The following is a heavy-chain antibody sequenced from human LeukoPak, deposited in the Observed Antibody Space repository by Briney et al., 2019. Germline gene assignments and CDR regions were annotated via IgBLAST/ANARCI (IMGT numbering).Heavy chain of an antibody. D-gene: IGHD1-1*01. CDR1: GFTFSSYA. J-gene: IGHJ4*02. Sequence: GRSLRLSCAASGFTFSSYATHWVRQAPGKGLEWVAVISYDGSNKYYADSVKGRFTISRDNSKNTLYLQMNSLRAEDTAVYYCARGSPLEIDYWGQGTLVTVSS. CDR2: ISYDGSNK. CDR3: ARGSPLEIDY. V-gene: IGHV3-30*01.